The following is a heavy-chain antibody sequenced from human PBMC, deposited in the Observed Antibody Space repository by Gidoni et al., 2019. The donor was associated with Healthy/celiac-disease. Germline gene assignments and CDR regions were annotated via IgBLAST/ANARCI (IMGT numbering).Heavy chain of an antibody. Sequence: QVQLVQSGAEVKKPGSSVKVSCKASGGTFSSYAISWVRQAPGQGLEWMGGIIPIFGTANYAQKFQGRVTITADKSTSTAYMELSSLRSEDTAVYYCARGHSNYAGDNYYYYGMDVWGQGTTVTVSS. D-gene: IGHD4-4*01. CDR3: ARGHSNYAGDNYYYYGMDV. V-gene: IGHV1-69*06. CDR2: IIPIFGTA. CDR1: GGTFSSYA. J-gene: IGHJ6*02.